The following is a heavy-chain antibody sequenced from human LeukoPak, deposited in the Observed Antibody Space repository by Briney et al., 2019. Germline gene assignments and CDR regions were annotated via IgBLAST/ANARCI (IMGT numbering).Heavy chain of an antibody. J-gene: IGHJ4*02. CDR2: ISSSSSYI. CDR1: GFTFSSYS. Sequence: GGSLRLSCAASGFTFSSYSMNWVRQAPGKGLEWVSSISSSSSYIYYADSVKGRFTISRDSAKNSLYLQMNSLRAEDTAVYYCAREDYDSSGYYLFDYWGQGTLVTVSS. V-gene: IGHV3-21*01. D-gene: IGHD3-22*01. CDR3: AREDYDSSGYYLFDY.